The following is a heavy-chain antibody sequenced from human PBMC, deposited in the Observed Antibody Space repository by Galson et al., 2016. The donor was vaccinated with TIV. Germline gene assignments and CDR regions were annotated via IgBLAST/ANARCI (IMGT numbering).Heavy chain of an antibody. J-gene: IGHJ6*02. Sequence: SGAEVKKPGESLKISCKGSGYIFDNYWIAWVRQMPGKGLEWMGIIYPGDSDTTYSPSLEGQVTISADRSISTAYLQWSSLKASDTAIYYCAKVSQYCSNGVCYRSFYGMDVWGQGTTVTVSS. CDR2: IYPGDSDT. CDR1: GYIFDNYW. D-gene: IGHD2-8*01. V-gene: IGHV5-51*03. CDR3: AKVSQYCSNGVCYRSFYGMDV.